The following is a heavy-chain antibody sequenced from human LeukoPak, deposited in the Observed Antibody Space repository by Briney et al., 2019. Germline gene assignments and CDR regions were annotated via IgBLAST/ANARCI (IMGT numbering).Heavy chain of an antibody. CDR3: AKWGAGGDFDV. CDR2: IDPSDSYT. CDR1: GYSFTTYW. Sequence: GESLRISCRGSGYSFTTYWISWVGQMPGKGLEWMGRIDPSDSYTNYSPSFQGHVTISADTSISTAYLKWSSLKASDTAMYYCAKWGAGGDFDVWGQGTMVTVSS. D-gene: IGHD3-16*01. J-gene: IGHJ3*01. V-gene: IGHV5-10-1*01.